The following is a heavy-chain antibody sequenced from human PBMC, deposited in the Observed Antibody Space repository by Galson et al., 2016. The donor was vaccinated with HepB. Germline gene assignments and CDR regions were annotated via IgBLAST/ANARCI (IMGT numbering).Heavy chain of an antibody. Sequence: ATLSLTCTVSGASIRSGGSYWSWIRQPPGKGLEWIGEIYHSGSTTYNPSLKSRVTISVDKSKNQFSLKLSSVTAADTAVYYCARMSPTTVPTFDYWGQGTLVTVSS. CDR1: GASIRSGGSY. D-gene: IGHD4-17*01. CDR2: IYHSGST. J-gene: IGHJ4*02. CDR3: ARMSPTTVPTFDY. V-gene: IGHV4-61*05.